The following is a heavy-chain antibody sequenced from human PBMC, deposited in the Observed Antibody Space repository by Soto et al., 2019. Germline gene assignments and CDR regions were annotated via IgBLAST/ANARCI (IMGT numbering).Heavy chain of an antibody. CDR3: ARLVGAYDSYFGH. CDR2: IYPGDSET. CDR1: GYDFSRTW. D-gene: IGHD5-12*01. Sequence: GESLKISCKGSGYDFSRTWIGWVRQLPGKGLDWMGIIYPGDSETRYSPSFQGHVTISADKSISTAYLQWSSLKTSDTGMYYCARLVGAYDSYFGHWGQGTRVTVSS. V-gene: IGHV5-51*01. J-gene: IGHJ4*02.